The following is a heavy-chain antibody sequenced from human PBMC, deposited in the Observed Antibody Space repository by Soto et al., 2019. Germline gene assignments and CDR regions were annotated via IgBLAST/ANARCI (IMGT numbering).Heavy chain of an antibody. CDR3: ARTYYDFWSGLAPDWFDP. D-gene: IGHD3-3*01. V-gene: IGHV3-21*01. Sequence: EVQLVESGGGLVKPGGSLRLSCAASGFTFSSYSMNWVRQAPGKGLEWVSSISSSSYIYYADSVKGRFTISRDNAKNSLYLQMNSLRAEDTAVYYCARTYYDFWSGLAPDWFDPWGQGTLVTVSS. CDR1: GFTFSSYS. J-gene: IGHJ5*02. CDR2: ISSSSYI.